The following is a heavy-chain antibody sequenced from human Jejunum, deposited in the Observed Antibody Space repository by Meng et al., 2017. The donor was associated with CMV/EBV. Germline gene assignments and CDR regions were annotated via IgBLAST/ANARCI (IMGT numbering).Heavy chain of an antibody. J-gene: IGHJ5*02. V-gene: IGHV2-5*02. CDR1: FSHTTSGMG. D-gene: IGHD6-13*01. Sequence: FSHTTSGMGVGWIRQPPGKALEWLALVYWDDDKRYNPSLRSRLSITRDTSKNQVVLTMTNMDPVDTATYYCARSGGSTWYQENNWFDPWGQGTLVTVSS. CDR2: VYWDDDK. CDR3: ARSGGSTWYQENNWFDP.